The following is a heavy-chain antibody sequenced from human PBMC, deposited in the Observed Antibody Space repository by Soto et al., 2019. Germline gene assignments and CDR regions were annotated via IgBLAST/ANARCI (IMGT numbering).Heavy chain of an antibody. CDR1: GFSFGTYA. CDR3: VKDEAMYPGSAPSDF. J-gene: IGHJ4*02. V-gene: IGHV3-23*01. CDR2: ISGSGITT. D-gene: IGHD1-26*01. Sequence: GGSLRLSCAASGFSFGTYAMSWVRQAPGKGLEWVSAISGSGITTYYADSVKGRFTISRDNSENTLHLQLNSLGAEDTALYYCVKDEAMYPGSAPSDFWGQGTLVTVSS.